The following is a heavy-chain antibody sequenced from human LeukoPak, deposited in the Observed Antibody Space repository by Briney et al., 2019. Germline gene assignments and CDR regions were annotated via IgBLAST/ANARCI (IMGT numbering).Heavy chain of an antibody. CDR2: INAGNGNT. Sequence: ASVKVSCKASGYTFTSYAMHWVRQAPGQRLEWMGWINAGNGNTKYSQKFQGRVTITRDTSASTAYMELSSLRSEGTAVYYCARVPLWFGEHHFDYWGQGTLVTVSS. J-gene: IGHJ4*02. CDR1: GYTFTSYA. D-gene: IGHD3-10*01. CDR3: ARVPLWFGEHHFDY. V-gene: IGHV1-3*01.